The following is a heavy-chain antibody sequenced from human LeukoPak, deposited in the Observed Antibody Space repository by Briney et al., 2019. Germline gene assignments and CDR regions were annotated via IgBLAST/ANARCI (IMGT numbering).Heavy chain of an antibody. J-gene: IGHJ4*02. V-gene: IGHV3-48*02. CDR2: IRTSAEGANYA. CDR3: ASDQRYAFDY. Sequence: GGSLRRSCATSGFSFTDYPMNWVRQAPGKGLEWVSNIRTSAEGANYAYYADSVKGRVTISRGDAKNTLYLHMNSLRDDDTAVYYCASDQRYAFDYWGQGILVTVSS. D-gene: IGHD3-9*01. CDR1: GFSFTDYP.